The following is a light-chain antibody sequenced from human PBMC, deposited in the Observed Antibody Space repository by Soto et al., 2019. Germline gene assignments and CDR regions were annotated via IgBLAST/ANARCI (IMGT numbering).Light chain of an antibody. J-gene: IGKJ2*01. CDR1: QSVSSSY. Sequence: EIVLTQSPGTLSLSPGERATLSCRASQSVSSSYLAWYQHKPGQAPRLLIYGASSRATGIPDRFSGSGSGTDFTLTISRLEPEDFAVYYCQQYGSSPLYTFGQGNKLEIK. CDR2: GAS. V-gene: IGKV3-20*01. CDR3: QQYGSSPLYT.